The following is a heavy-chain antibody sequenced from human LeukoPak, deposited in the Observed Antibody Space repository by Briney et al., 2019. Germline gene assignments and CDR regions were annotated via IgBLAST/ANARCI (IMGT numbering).Heavy chain of an antibody. CDR1: GYTFTSYA. J-gene: IGHJ6*03. CDR3: ARGGVGAYYYYYMDV. Sequence: ASVKVSCKASGYTFTSYAMNWVRQAPGQGLEWMGWMNPNSGNTGYAQKFQGRVTMTRNTSISTAYMELSSLRSEDTAVYYCARGGVGAYYYYYMDVWGKGTTVTISS. CDR2: MNPNSGNT. V-gene: IGHV1-8*02. D-gene: IGHD1-26*01.